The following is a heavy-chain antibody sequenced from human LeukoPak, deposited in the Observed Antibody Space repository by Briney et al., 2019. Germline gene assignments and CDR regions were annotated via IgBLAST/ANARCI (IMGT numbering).Heavy chain of an antibody. CDR1: GGSISSGGYY. J-gene: IGHJ3*02. CDR2: IYYSGST. Sequence: SQTLSLTCTVSGGSISSGGYYWSWIRQHPGKGLEWIGYIYYSGSTYYNPSLKSRVTISVDTSKNQFSLKLSSVTAADTAVYYCARPHLIMITFGGVIDDAFDIWGQGTMVTVSS. D-gene: IGHD3-16*01. V-gene: IGHV4-31*03. CDR3: ARPHLIMITFGGVIDDAFDI.